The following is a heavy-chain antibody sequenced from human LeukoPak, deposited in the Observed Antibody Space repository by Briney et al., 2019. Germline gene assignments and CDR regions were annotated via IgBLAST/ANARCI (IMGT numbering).Heavy chain of an antibody. D-gene: IGHD3-10*01. CDR2: IIPIFGTA. CDR3: ARGIRGWKLLLFGY. J-gene: IGHJ4*02. Sequence: PVKVSCKASGGTFSSYAISWVRQAPGQGLEWMGGIIPIFGTANYAQKFQGRVTITTDESTSTAYMELSSLRSEDTAVYYCARGIRGWKLLLFGYWGQGTLVTVSS. CDR1: GGTFSSYA. V-gene: IGHV1-69*05.